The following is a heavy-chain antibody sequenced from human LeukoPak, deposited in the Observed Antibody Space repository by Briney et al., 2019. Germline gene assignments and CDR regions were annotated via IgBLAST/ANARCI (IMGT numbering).Heavy chain of an antibody. CDR3: ARPGDSSPLGVSAFDI. V-gene: IGHV1-2*02. D-gene: IGHD3-22*01. J-gene: IGHJ3*02. CDR1: GYTFTGYY. Sequence: ASVKVSCKASGYTFTGYYMPWVRQAPGQGLEWMGWINPNSGGTNYAQKFQGRVTMTRDTSISTAYMELSRLGSDDTAVYYCARPGDSSPLGVSAFDIWGQGTMVTVSS. CDR2: INPNSGGT.